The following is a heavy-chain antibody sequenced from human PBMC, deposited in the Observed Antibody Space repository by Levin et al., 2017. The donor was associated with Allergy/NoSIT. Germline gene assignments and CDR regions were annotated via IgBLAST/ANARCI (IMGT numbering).Heavy chain of an antibody. J-gene: IGHJ4*02. Sequence: PSETLSLTCTVSGGSISSGDYYWSWIRQPPGKGLEWIGYIYYSGSTYYNPSLKSRVTISVDTSKNQFSLKLSSVTAADTAVYYCASYYYGSGRRLRPLDYWGQGTLVTVSS. CDR3: ASYYYGSGRRLRPLDY. V-gene: IGHV4-30-4*01. CDR2: IYYSGST. D-gene: IGHD3-10*01. CDR1: GGSISSGDYY.